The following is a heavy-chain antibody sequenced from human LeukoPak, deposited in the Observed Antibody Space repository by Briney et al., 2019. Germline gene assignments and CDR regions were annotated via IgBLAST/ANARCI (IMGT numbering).Heavy chain of an antibody. CDR1: GYTLTELS. J-gene: IGHJ4*02. CDR2: FDPEDGET. Sequence: ASVKVSCKVSGYTLTELSMHWVRQAPGKGLEWMGGFDPEDGETIYAQKFQGRVTMTEDTSTDTAYMELSSLRSEDTAVYYCATAPGVAVVAAMVYWGQGTLVTVSS. D-gene: IGHD2-15*01. CDR3: ATAPGVAVVAAMVY. V-gene: IGHV1-24*01.